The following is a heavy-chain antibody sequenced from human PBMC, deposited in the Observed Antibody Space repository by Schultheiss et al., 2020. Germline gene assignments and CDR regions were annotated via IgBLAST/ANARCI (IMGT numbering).Heavy chain of an antibody. D-gene: IGHD6-19*01. CDR2: ISWNGGSI. Sequence: SLQISCAASGFSFDDYAMHWVRQAPGKGLEWVSGISWNGGSIGYADSVKGRFTISRDNAKNSLYLQMNSLRAEDTAVYYCARSGQWLVGTRVDYWGQGTLVTVSS. J-gene: IGHJ4*02. CDR1: GFSFDDYA. CDR3: ARSGQWLVGTRVDY. V-gene: IGHV3-9*01.